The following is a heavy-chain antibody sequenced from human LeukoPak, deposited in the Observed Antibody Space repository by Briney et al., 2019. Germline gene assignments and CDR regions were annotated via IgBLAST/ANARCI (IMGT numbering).Heavy chain of an antibody. CDR1: GGTFSSNA. CDR3: ATSMVRKIRDYYYYYYMDV. CDR2: IIPLFGTA. J-gene: IGHJ6*03. Sequence: ASVKVSCKASGGTFSSNAISWVRQAPGQELEWMGGIIPLFGTANYAQKFQGRVTITADESTSTAYMELSSLRSEDTAVYYCATSMVRKIRDYYYYYYMDVWGKGTTVTVSS. D-gene: IGHD3-10*01. V-gene: IGHV1-69*13.